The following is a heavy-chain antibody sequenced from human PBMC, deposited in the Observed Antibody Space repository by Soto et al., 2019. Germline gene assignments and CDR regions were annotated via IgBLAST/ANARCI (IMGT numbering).Heavy chain of an antibody. Sequence: QVQLVQSGAEVKKPGSSVKVSCKTSGGTFHSHAVTWVRQAPGQGLEWMGGIIPVFNTTNYAEKFQGRVTITAEMSASTAYMELSSLRSEDTAVYYCARVRFYYDSRGYYRFDPWCQGTLVIVSS. V-gene: IGHV1-69*06. CDR3: ARVRFYYDSRGYYRFDP. CDR2: IIPVFNTT. D-gene: IGHD3-22*01. J-gene: IGHJ5*02. CDR1: GGTFHSHA.